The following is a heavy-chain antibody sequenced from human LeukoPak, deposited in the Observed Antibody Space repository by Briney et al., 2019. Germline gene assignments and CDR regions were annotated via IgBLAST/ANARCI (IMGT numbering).Heavy chain of an antibody. Sequence: ASVKVSCKASGYTFTSYDINWVRQATGQGLEWMGWMNPNSGNTGYTQKFQGRVTMTRNTSISTAYMELSSLRSEDTAVYYCARGRDYGDHESGDYWGQGTLVTVSS. CDR1: GYTFTSYD. CDR3: ARGRDYGDHESGDY. V-gene: IGHV1-8*01. J-gene: IGHJ4*02. D-gene: IGHD4-17*01. CDR2: MNPNSGNT.